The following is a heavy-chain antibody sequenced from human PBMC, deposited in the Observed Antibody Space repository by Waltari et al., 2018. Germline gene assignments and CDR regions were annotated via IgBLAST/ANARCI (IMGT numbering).Heavy chain of an antibody. D-gene: IGHD3-22*01. J-gene: IGHJ3*01. CDR3: ARQIGYDTSGERKDAFDV. Sequence: EVQVVQSGAEMKKPGESLKISCKGSGYTFTNYWIGWVRQMPGKGLEWMGLIYPGDSDTRYSPSFQGQVTISADKSINTAYLEWSALKASDTAMYYCARQIGYDTSGERKDAFDVWGQGTMVIVSS. CDR2: IYPGDSDT. CDR1: GYTFTNYW. V-gene: IGHV5-51*01.